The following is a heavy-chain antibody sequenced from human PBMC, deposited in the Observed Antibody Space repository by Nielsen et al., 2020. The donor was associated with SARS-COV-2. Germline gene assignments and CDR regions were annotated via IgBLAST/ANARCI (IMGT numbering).Heavy chain of an antibody. Sequence: GESLKISCEASGFTFSSYAMHWVRQAPGKGLEWVAVISYDGSNKYYADSVKGRFTISRDNSKNTLYLQMNSLRAEDTAVYYCARSRRGYSGYDLPYYWGQGTLVTVSS. D-gene: IGHD5-12*01. CDR1: GFTFSSYA. CDR3: ARSRRGYSGYDLPYY. J-gene: IGHJ4*02. CDR2: ISYDGSNK. V-gene: IGHV3-30-3*01.